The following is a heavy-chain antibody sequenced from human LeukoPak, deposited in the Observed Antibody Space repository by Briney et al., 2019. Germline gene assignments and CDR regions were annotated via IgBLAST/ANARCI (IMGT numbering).Heavy chain of an antibody. CDR3: ARGVAAAGIGPYYFVY. V-gene: IGHV4-34*01. D-gene: IGHD6-13*01. J-gene: IGHJ4*02. CDR1: GGSFSGYY. CDR2: INHSGST. Sequence: ASETLSLTCAVYGGSFSGYYWSWIRQPPGKGLEWIGEINHSGSTNYNPSLKSRVTISVDTSKNQFSLKLSSVTAADTAVYYCARGVAAAGIGPYYFVYWGQGTLVTVSS.